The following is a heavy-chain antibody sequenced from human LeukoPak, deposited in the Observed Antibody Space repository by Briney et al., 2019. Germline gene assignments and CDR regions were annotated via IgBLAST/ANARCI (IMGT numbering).Heavy chain of an antibody. D-gene: IGHD3-3*01. J-gene: IGHJ3*02. Sequence: PGGSLRLSCAASGFTFSDYYMSWIRQAPETGLEWLSYTSPSGGTIYYTDSVKGRFTMSRDNAQNALYLEMNSLGAEDTAVYYCAREKKTEWTTGAFDMWGQGTMVIVSS. CDR3: AREKKTEWTTGAFDM. CDR2: TSPSGGTI. V-gene: IGHV3-11*01. CDR1: GFTFSDYY.